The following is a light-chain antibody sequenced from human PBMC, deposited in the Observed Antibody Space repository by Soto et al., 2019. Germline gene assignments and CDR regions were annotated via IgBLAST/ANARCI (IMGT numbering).Light chain of an antibody. Sequence: IQLTQSPSSLSASVGDKVTMTCRASQGVSSYLAWYQQKPGKAPKLLIYAASTLQSGVPFRFSGSGSGTDFTLTISSLQPEDFATYYCQQLNTFPITFGQGTRLEI. J-gene: IGKJ5*01. CDR2: AAS. V-gene: IGKV1-9*01. CDR1: QGVSSY. CDR3: QQLNTFPIT.